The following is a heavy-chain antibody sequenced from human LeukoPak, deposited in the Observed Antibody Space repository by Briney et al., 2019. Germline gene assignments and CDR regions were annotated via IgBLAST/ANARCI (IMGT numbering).Heavy chain of an antibody. Sequence: RTGGSLRLSCAASGFTFSSYWMSWVRQAPGKGLEWVANIKQDGSEKYYVDSVRGRFTISRDNAKNSLYLQMNSLRAEDTAVYYCARGKVGWLQSRTYYFDYWGQGTLVTVSS. CDR2: IKQDGSEK. CDR1: GFTFSSYW. J-gene: IGHJ4*02. D-gene: IGHD5-24*01. CDR3: ARGKVGWLQSRTYYFDY. V-gene: IGHV3-7*03.